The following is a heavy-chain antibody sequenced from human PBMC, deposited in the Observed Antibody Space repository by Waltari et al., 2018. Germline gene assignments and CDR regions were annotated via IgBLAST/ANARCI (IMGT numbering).Heavy chain of an antibody. CDR2: MNPNSGNT. CDR3: ARDGGLGLVQGVRGMDV. Sequence: QVQLVQSGAEVKKPGASVKVSCKASGYTCTSHDINWVRKATGQGLEWMGVMNPNSGNTGYAQKFQGRVTITRNTSISTAYMVLSRLRSDDTAVYYCARDGGLGLVQGVRGMDVWGQGTTVTVSS. V-gene: IGHV1-8*03. D-gene: IGHD3-10*01. CDR1: GYTCTSHD. J-gene: IGHJ6*02.